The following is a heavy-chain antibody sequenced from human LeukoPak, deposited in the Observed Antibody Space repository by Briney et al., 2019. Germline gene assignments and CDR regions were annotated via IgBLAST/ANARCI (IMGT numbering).Heavy chain of an antibody. CDR3: ARHPSDADYYMDV. J-gene: IGHJ6*03. CDR2: INPNSGGT. V-gene: IGHV1-2*06. CDR1: GYTFTSYG. D-gene: IGHD2-2*01. Sequence: GASVKVSSKASGYTFTSYGIRWVRQAPGQGLEWMGRINPNSGGTNYAQKFQGRVTMTRDTSISTAYMEQSRLSSDDTAVYYCARHPSDADYYMDVWGKGTTVTVSS.